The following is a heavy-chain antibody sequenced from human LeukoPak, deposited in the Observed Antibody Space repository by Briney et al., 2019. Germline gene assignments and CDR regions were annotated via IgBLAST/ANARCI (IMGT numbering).Heavy chain of an antibody. V-gene: IGHV3-66*01. Sequence: GGSLRLSCAASGFTFDDYAMHWVRQAPGKGLEWVSVIYSGGSTYYADSVRGRFTISRDNSKNTPYLQMNSLRAEDTAVYYCARDLFAGGGGQGTLVTVSS. CDR2: IYSGGST. J-gene: IGHJ4*02. D-gene: IGHD3-10*01. CDR1: GFTFDDYA. CDR3: ARDLFAGG.